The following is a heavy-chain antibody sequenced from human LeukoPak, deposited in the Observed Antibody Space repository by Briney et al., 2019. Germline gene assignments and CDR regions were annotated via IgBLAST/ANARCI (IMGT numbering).Heavy chain of an antibody. V-gene: IGHV4-59*01. CDR2: IYYSGST. CDR1: GVALSSYY. CDR3: ARGVNYSGSPHD. J-gene: IGHJ4*01. D-gene: IGHD1-26*01. Sequence: TLCLTCAVSGVALSSYYWSWVRQPPGQGREWIGYIYYSGSTNYNPSLKSRVTISVDTSKTQCSLKLSSVTAADTAVDYGARGVNYSGSPHDWGEGTLVTVSS.